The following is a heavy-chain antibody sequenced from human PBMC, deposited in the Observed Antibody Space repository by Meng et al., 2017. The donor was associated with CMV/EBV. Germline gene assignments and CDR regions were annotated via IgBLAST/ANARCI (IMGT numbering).Heavy chain of an antibody. V-gene: IGHV1-69*05. CDR3: ARDQGIAAAGTKIGYYYGMDV. J-gene: IGHJ6*02. Sequence: SVKVSCKASGYTFSSYAISWVRQAPGQGLEWMGGIIPIFGTANYAQKFQGRVTITTDESTSTAYMELSSLRSEDTAVYYCARDQGIAAAGTKIGYYYGMDVWGQGTTVTVSS. D-gene: IGHD6-13*01. CDR2: IIPIFGTA. CDR1: GYTFSSYA.